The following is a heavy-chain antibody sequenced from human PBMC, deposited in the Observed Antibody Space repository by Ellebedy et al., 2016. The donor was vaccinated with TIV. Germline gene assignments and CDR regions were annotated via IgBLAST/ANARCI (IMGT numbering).Heavy chain of an antibody. CDR1: GYTLTELS. J-gene: IGHJ5*02. CDR3: ATDLIGVGWFDP. CDR2: FDPEDGET. Sequence: ASVKVSXXVSGYTLTELSMHWVRQAPGKGLEWMGGFDPEDGETIYAQKFQGRVTMTEDTSTDTAYMELSSLRSEDTAVYYCATDLIGVGWFDPWGQGTLVTVSS. D-gene: IGHD2/OR15-2a*01. V-gene: IGHV1-24*01.